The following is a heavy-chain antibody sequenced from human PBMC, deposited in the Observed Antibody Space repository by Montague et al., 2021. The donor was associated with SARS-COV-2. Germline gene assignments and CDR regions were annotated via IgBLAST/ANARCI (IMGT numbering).Heavy chain of an antibody. Sequence: SLRLSCAASGFTFSSYDMHWVRQAPGKGLEWVAVIWYDGSNQYYGDSVNGRFTISRDNSKNTLYLQMNSLRAEDTAVCYCAREYSAPRWFGEYNRYGMDVWGQGTTVTGS. CDR3: AREYSAPRWFGEYNRYGMDV. D-gene: IGHD3-10*01. CDR2: IWYDGSNQ. V-gene: IGHV3-33*08. CDR1: GFTFSSYD. J-gene: IGHJ6*02.